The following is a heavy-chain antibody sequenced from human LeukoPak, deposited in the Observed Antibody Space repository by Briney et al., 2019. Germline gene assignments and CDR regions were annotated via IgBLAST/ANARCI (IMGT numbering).Heavy chain of an antibody. CDR3: ARSNHYGSGSYGFDI. D-gene: IGHD3-10*01. CDR2: ISSSGGTI. CDR1: GFTFSSYE. J-gene: IGHJ3*02. V-gene: IGHV3-48*03. Sequence: GGSLRLSCAASGFTFSSYEINWVRQAPGKGLEWVSYISSSGGTIYYADSVKGRFTISRDNAKNSLYLQMNSLRAEDTAVYYCARSNHYGSGSYGFDIWGQGTMVTVSS.